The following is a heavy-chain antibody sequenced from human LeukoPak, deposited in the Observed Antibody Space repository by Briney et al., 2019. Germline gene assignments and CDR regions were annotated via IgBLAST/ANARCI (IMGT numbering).Heavy chain of an antibody. CDR3: ATHSSSYSYFDY. Sequence: PSQTLTLTCIVSGVSISSGDYYWSWIRQPPGKGLEWIGYIYYSGSTYYNPSLKSRITMSVDTSKNQFSLKLSSVTAADTAVYYCATHSSSYSYFDYWGQGTLVTVSS. CDR1: GVSISSGDYY. J-gene: IGHJ4*02. D-gene: IGHD3-22*01. V-gene: IGHV4-30-4*01. CDR2: IYYSGST.